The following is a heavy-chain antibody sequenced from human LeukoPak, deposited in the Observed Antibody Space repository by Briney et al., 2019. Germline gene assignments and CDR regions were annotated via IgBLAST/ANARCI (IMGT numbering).Heavy chain of an antibody. Sequence: GGSLRLSCAAPGFTFSSYWMHWVRQAPGKGLVWVSRINSDGSSTSYADSVKGRFTISRDNAKNTLYLQMNSLRAEDTAVYYCAREAAYDSSGYYYGGSDYWGQGTLVTVSS. CDR2: INSDGSST. CDR3: AREAAYDSSGYYYGGSDY. V-gene: IGHV3-74*01. J-gene: IGHJ4*02. CDR1: GFTFSSYW. D-gene: IGHD3-22*01.